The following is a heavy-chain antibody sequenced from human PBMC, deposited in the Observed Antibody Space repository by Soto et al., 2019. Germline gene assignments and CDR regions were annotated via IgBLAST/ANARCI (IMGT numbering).Heavy chain of an antibody. CDR3: ARDLYSGYDYAGAPNSWFDP. CDR2: IYYSGST. J-gene: IGHJ5*02. Sequence: SETLSLTCTVSGGSISSGGYYWSWIRQHPGKGLEWIGYIYYSGSTYYNPSLKSRVTISVDTSKNQFSLKLSSVTAADTAVYYCARDLYSGYDYAGAPNSWFDPWGQGTLVTVSS. V-gene: IGHV4-31*03. CDR1: GGSISSGGYY. D-gene: IGHD5-12*01.